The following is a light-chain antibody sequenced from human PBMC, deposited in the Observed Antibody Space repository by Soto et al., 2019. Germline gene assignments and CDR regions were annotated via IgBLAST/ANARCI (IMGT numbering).Light chain of an antibody. CDR2: KAS. V-gene: IGKV1-5*03. CDR1: QSISSW. Sequence: SQMPQSPSTLSASVGDRVTITCRASQSISSWLAWYQQKPGKAPKLLIYKASTLKSGVPSRFSGSGSGTEFTLTITSLQPDDSATYYCQQYSTYWTFGLGTKVDI. CDR3: QQYSTYWT. J-gene: IGKJ1*01.